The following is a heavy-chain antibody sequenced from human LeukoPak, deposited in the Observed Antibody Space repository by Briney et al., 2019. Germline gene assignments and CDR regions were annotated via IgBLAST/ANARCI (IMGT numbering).Heavy chain of an antibody. CDR2: ISSSSSYI. CDR3: ARASYCSGGSCFDY. Sequence: KPGGSLRLSCAASGFTFSSYSMNWVRQAPGKGLEWVSSISSSSSYIYYADSVKGRFTISRDNAKNSLYLQMNSLRAEDTAVYYCARASYCSGGSCFDYWGQGTLVAVSS. D-gene: IGHD2-15*01. CDR1: GFTFSSYS. J-gene: IGHJ4*02. V-gene: IGHV3-21*01.